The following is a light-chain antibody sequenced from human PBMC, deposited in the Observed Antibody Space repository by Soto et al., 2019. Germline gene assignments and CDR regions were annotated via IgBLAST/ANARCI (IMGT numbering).Light chain of an antibody. CDR3: LSYTSSYTVV. CDR2: EVS. CDR1: SSDVGTQNY. J-gene: IGLJ2*01. V-gene: IGLV2-14*01. Sequence: QSALTQPASVSGSPGQSITISCTGSSSDVGTQNYVSWYQQHPDKAPKLMIYEVSDRPSGVSNRFSGSKSGNTASLTISGVPAEDEAYYYCLSYTSSYTVVFGGGTKLTVL.